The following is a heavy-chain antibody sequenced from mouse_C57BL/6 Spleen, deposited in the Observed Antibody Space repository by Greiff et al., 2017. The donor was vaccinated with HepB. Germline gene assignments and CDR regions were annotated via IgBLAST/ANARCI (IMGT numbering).Heavy chain of an antibody. CDR3: ARHRHYDGSPYAMDY. J-gene: IGHJ4*01. CDR2: IWSDGST. Sequence: QVQLKESGPGLVAPSQSLSITCTVSGFSLTSYGVHWVRQPPGKGLEWLVVIWSDGSTTYNSALKSRLSISKDNSKSQVFLKMNSLQTDDTAMYYCARHRHYDGSPYAMDYWGQGTSVTVSS. D-gene: IGHD1-1*01. CDR1: GFSLTSYG. V-gene: IGHV2-6-1*01.